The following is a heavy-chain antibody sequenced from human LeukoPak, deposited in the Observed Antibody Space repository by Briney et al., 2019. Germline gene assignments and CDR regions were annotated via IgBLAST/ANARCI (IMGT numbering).Heavy chain of an antibody. CDR1: GFTFSTSH. CDR2: ISSSSSTI. Sequence: GGSLRLSCAASGFTFSTSHMHWVRQAPGRGLEWVSYISSSSSTIYYADSVKGRFTISRDNAKNSLYLQMNSLRDEDTAVYYCARSRYNWNYGGYWGQGTLVTVSS. CDR3: ARSRYNWNYGGY. J-gene: IGHJ4*02. D-gene: IGHD1-20*01. V-gene: IGHV3-48*02.